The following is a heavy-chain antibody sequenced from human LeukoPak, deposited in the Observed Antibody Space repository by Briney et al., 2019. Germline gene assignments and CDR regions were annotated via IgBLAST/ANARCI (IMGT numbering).Heavy chain of an antibody. J-gene: IGHJ4*02. CDR1: GFTFSSYA. CDR3: TRYNNDHFDY. V-gene: IGHV3-30*04. CDR2: IAYDGSRA. D-gene: IGHD1-14*01. Sequence: RRSLRLSCAASGFTFSSYAMHWVRQAPGKGLEWVAVIAYDGSRAFYADSVKGRFTISRDNSKNTMSVQMDDLRAEDTAVYYCTRYNNDHFDYWGQGTLVTVSS.